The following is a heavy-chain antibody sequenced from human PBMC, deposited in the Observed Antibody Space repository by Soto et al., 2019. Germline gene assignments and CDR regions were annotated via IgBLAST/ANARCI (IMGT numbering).Heavy chain of an antibody. CDR2: IYSGGST. V-gene: IGHV3-53*02. Sequence: EVQLVETGGGLIQPGGSLRLSCAASGFTVSSNYMSWVRQAPGKGLEWVSVIYSGGSTYYADSVKGRFTISRDKSKNTLYFQMNSLRAEDTAVYYCARVRGYDPMVRGGTYYGMDVWGQGTTVTVSS. J-gene: IGHJ6*02. CDR1: GFTVSSNY. CDR3: ARVRGYDPMVRGGTYYGMDV. D-gene: IGHD3-10*01.